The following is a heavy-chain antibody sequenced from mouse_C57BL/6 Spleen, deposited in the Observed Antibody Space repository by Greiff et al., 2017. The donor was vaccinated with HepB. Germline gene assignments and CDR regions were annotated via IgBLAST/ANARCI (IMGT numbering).Heavy chain of an antibody. CDR1: GYTFTSYG. Sequence: QVQLKESGAELARPGASVKLSCKASGYTFTSYGISWVKQRTGQGLEWIGEIYPRSGNTYYNEKFKGKATLTADKSSSTAYMELRSLTSEDSAVYFCARCDYYGSSYVEAMDYWGQGTSVTVSS. D-gene: IGHD1-1*01. J-gene: IGHJ4*01. CDR3: ARCDYYGSSYVEAMDY. V-gene: IGHV1-81*01. CDR2: IYPRSGNT.